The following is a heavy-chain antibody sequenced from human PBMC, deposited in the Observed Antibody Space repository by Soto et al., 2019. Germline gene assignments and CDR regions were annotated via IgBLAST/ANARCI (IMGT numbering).Heavy chain of an antibody. CDR3: ARAGYDLWSGYSIFDY. V-gene: IGHV4-4*07. D-gene: IGHD3-3*01. Sequence: SETLSLTCTVSGGSISSYYWSWIRQPAGKGLEWIGRIYTSGSTNYNPSLKSRVTMSVDTSKNQFSLKLSSVTAADTAVYYCARAGYDLWSGYSIFDYWGQGTLVTVSS. CDR1: GGSISSYY. CDR2: IYTSGST. J-gene: IGHJ4*02.